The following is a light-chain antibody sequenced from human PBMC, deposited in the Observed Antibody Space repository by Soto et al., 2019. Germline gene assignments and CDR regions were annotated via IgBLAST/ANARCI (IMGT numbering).Light chain of an antibody. CDR3: QRYNNWPLT. CDR1: QSVSSNY. V-gene: IGKV3-20*01. CDR2: GAS. J-gene: IGKJ4*01. Sequence: EIVLTQSPGTLSLSPGERATLSCRASQSVSSNYLAWYQQKPGQAPRLLLFGASSRATGIPDRFSGSGSGTDFTLAISRLGPEDFAVYYCQRYNNWPLTFGGGTKVENK.